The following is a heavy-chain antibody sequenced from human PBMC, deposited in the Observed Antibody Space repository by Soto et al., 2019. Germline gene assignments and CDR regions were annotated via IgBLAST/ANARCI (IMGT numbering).Heavy chain of an antibody. J-gene: IGHJ5*02. Sequence: GESLKISCKGSGYSFTSYWIGWVRQMPGKGLEWMGIIYPGDSDTRYSPSFQGQVTISADKSINTAYLPWSSLKASDTAMYYCARGVGPLGNWFDPWGQGTLVTVSS. CDR3: ARGVGPLGNWFDP. CDR1: GYSFTSYW. V-gene: IGHV5-51*01. D-gene: IGHD1-26*01. CDR2: IYPGDSDT.